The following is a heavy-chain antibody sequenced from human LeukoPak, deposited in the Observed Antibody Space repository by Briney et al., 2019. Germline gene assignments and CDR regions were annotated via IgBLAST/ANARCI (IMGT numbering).Heavy chain of an antibody. CDR2: IKEDGSES. J-gene: IGHJ6*02. CDR3: AKAGLLWFGESWMDV. CDR1: GFTFSSYA. V-gene: IGHV3-7*01. Sequence: GGSLRLSCAASGFTFSSYAMSWVRQAPGKGLEWVANIKEDGSESHYVDSVKGRFAISRDNAKNSLYLQMNSLRAEDTAMYFCAKAGLLWFGESWMDVWGQGTTVTVSS. D-gene: IGHD3-10*01.